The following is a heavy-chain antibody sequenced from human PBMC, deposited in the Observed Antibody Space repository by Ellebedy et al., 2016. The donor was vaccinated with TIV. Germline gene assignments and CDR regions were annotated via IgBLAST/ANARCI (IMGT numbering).Heavy chain of an antibody. CDR2: IYYSGST. D-gene: IGHD5-18*01. V-gene: IGHV4-39*01. CDR1: GFTVSSNY. CDR3: ARRVDTAMAAPGYYGMDV. Sequence: ESLKISCAASGFTVSSNYMSWVRQAPGKGLEWIGSIYYSGSTYYNPSLKSRVTISVDTSKNQFSLKLSSVTAADTAVYYCARRVDTAMAAPGYYGMDVWGQGTTVTVSS. J-gene: IGHJ6*02.